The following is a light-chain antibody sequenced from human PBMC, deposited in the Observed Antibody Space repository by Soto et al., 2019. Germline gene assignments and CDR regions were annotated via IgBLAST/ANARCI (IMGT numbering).Light chain of an antibody. CDR1: QSISNW. CDR3: QQYNSYSPT. V-gene: IGKV1-5*01. J-gene: IGKJ1*01. Sequence: DSQMTQSPSTLSASVGDRVTITCRASQSISNWLAWYQQRPGKAPKLLIYDASSLDSGVPSRFSGSGSGTEFVLSISSLQPDDFATYYCQQYNSYSPTFGQGTKVDIK. CDR2: DAS.